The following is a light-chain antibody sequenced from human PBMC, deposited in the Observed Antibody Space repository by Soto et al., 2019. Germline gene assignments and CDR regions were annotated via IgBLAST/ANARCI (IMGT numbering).Light chain of an antibody. Sequence: DSQMTQSPSSLSASVGDRVTITCRASQSISSYLNWYQQKQGKAPKLLIYDASSLQSGVPSRFSGSGSGTEFTLTISSLQPEDFATYYCQQLNSYPWTFGQGTKVDI. CDR1: QSISSY. V-gene: IGKV1-9*01. J-gene: IGKJ1*01. CDR2: DAS. CDR3: QQLNSYPWT.